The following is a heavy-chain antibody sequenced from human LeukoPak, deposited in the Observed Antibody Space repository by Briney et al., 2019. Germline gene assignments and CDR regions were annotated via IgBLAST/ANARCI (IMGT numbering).Heavy chain of an antibody. CDR2: ISSSSSYI. Sequence: KTGGSLRLSCAASGFTISSYWMNWVRQAPGKGLEWVSSISSSSSYIYYADSVKGRFTISRDNAKNSLYLQMNSLRAEDTAVYYCAREDGYYDSSGYQLNYWGQGTLVTVSS. V-gene: IGHV3-21*01. CDR1: GFTISSYW. J-gene: IGHJ4*02. CDR3: AREDGYYDSSGYQLNY. D-gene: IGHD3-22*01.